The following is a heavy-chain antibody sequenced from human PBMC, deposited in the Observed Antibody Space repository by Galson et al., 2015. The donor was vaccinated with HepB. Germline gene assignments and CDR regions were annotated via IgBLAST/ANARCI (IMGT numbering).Heavy chain of an antibody. CDR1: GFTFSSYS. CDR3: ASIVVPAAADAFDI. D-gene: IGHD2-2*01. J-gene: IGHJ3*02. V-gene: IGHV3-21*01. Sequence: SLRLSCAASGFTFSSYSMNWVRQAPGKGLEWVSSISSSSSYIYYADSVKGRFTISRDNAKNSLYLQMNSLRAEDTAVYYCASIVVPAAADAFDIWGQGTMVTVSS. CDR2: ISSSSSYI.